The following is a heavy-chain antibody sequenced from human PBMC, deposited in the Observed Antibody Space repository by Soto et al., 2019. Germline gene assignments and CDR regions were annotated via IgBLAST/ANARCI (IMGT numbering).Heavy chain of an antibody. D-gene: IGHD2-15*01. CDR1: GGSISSGGYY. CDR3: ARGPIVVVGAVTYYFDY. CDR2: IYYSGST. J-gene: IGHJ4*02. V-gene: IGHV4-31*01. Sequence: QVQLQESGPGLVKPSQTLSLTCTVSGGSISSGGYYWSWIRQHPGKGLEWIGYIYYSGSTYYNPSLKXXXXXXXXXXXXXXXXXXXXXXXXXXXXXXCARGPIVVVGAVTYYFDYWGQGTLVTVSS.